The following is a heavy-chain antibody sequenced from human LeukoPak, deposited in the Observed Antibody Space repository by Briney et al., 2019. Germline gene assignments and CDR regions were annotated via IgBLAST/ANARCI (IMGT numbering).Heavy chain of an antibody. CDR2: INSDGTTT. CDR3: AKGVGSGTTYWYFDL. J-gene: IGHJ2*01. CDR1: GFSFSNSW. D-gene: IGHD1-1*01. V-gene: IGHV3-74*01. Sequence: GGSLRLSCAASGFSFSNSWMHWVRQAPGKGLVWVSRINSDGTTTYYADSVKGRSTISRDNSQNTLYLQMNSLRAEDRAVYYCAKGVGSGTTYWYFDLWGRGTLVTVSS.